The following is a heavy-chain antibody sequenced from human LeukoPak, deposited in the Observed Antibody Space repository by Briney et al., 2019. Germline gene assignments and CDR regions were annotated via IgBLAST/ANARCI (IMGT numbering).Heavy chain of an antibody. Sequence: ASVKVSCKASGYTFTGYYMHWVRQAPGQGLEWMGWINPNSGGTNYAQKFQGRVTMTRDTSISTAYMDLSRLRSDDTAVYYCARGYSSSQRNDYWGQGTLVTVSS. V-gene: IGHV1-2*02. J-gene: IGHJ4*02. CDR2: INPNSGGT. CDR3: ARGYSSSQRNDY. D-gene: IGHD6-6*01. CDR1: GYTFTGYY.